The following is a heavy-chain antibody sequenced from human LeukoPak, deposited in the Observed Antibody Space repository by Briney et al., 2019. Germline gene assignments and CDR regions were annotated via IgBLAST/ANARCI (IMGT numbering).Heavy chain of an antibody. V-gene: IGHV3-48*02. D-gene: IGHD2/OR15-2a*01. CDR2: ISSGSGTI. CDR3: AREAIEDY. CDR1: GVIFSSNW. Sequence: GGSLRLSCAASGVIFSSNWMNWVRQAPGKGLEWVSYISSGSGTIYYADSVKGRFTIARDDAKNSLYLQMSSLRDEDTAVYYCAREAIEDYWGQGTLVTVSS. J-gene: IGHJ4*02.